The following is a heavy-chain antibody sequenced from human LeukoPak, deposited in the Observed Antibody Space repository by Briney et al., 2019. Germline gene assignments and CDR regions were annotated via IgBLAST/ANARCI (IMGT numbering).Heavy chain of an antibody. V-gene: IGHV3-48*04. D-gene: IGHD3-10*01. J-gene: IGHJ4*02. CDR1: GFTFSTYA. CDR2: ISSGSATT. CDR3: ARDRGSTTMVRGVNHY. Sequence: GGSLRLSCEASGFTFSTYAMNWVRQAPGKGLEWVSHISSGSATTFYADSVKGRFTISRDNTRNSLSLQMNDLRAEDTAVYYCARDRGSTTMVRGVNHYWGQGTLVTVSS.